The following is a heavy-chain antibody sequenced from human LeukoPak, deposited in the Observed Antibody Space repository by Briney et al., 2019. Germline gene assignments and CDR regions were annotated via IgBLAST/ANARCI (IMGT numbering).Heavy chain of an antibody. V-gene: IGHV4-59*01. J-gene: IGHJ4*02. CDR3: ARVSDYDILTGYYHYFDY. Sequence: SETLSLTCTVSGGSISSYYWSWIRQPPGKGLEWIGHIYYSGSTNYNPSLKSRVTISVDTSKNQFSLKLSSMTAADTAVYYCARVSDYDILTGYYHYFDYWGQGTLVTVSS. D-gene: IGHD3-9*01. CDR1: GGSISSYY. CDR2: IYYSGST.